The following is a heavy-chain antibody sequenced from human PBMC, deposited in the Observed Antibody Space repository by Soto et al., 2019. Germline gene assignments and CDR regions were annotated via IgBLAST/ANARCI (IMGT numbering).Heavy chain of an antibody. Sequence: GGSLRLSCAASGFTFSSYGMHWVRQAPGKGLEWVAVISYDGSNKYYADSVKGRFTISRDNSKNTLYLQMNSLRAEDTAVYYCAKDLVGATDYWGQGTLVTVSS. CDR2: ISYDGSNK. J-gene: IGHJ4*02. CDR1: GFTFSSYG. D-gene: IGHD1-26*01. CDR3: AKDLVGATDY. V-gene: IGHV3-30*18.